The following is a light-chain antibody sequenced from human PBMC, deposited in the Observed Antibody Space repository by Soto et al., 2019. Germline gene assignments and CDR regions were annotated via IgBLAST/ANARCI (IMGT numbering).Light chain of an antibody. J-gene: IGLJ1*01. CDR2: DVS. Sequence: QSELTQPASVSGSPGQSITITCTGTSSDVGGYNYVSWYQQHPGKAPKVLISDVSNRPSGISNRFSGSKSGNTASLTISGLQAEDEADYYCSSYTSIDTWVFGTGTKLTVL. CDR3: SSYTSIDTWV. V-gene: IGLV2-14*03. CDR1: SSDVGGYNY.